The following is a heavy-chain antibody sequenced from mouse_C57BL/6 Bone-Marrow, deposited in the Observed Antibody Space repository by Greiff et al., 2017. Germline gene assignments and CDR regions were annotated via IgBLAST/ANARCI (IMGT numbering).Heavy chain of an antibody. J-gene: IGHJ2*01. CDR1: GYTFTSYW. Sequence: QVQLQQPGAELVMPGASVKLSCKASGYTFTSYWMHWVKQRPGQGLEWIGEIDPSDSYTNYNQTFKGKSTLTVDKSSSTAYMQLSSLTSEDSAVYDWARGGGLRFDYWGQGTTLTVSS. V-gene: IGHV1-69*01. CDR2: IDPSDSYT. CDR3: ARGGGLRFDY. D-gene: IGHD2-4*01.